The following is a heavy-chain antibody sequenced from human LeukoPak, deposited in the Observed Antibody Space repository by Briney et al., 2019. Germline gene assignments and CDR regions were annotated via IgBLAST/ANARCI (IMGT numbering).Heavy chain of an antibody. CDR1: GYTFTSYG. J-gene: IGHJ6*04. V-gene: IGHV1-18*04. CDR2: ISAYNGNT. Sequence: ASVKVSCKASGYTFTSYGISWVRQAHGQGLEWMGWISAYNGNTNYAQKLQGRVTMTTETSTSTAYMELRSLRSDDTAVYYCARDGGSWYNYYYGMDVWGKGTTVTVSS. CDR3: ARDGGSWYNYYYGMDV. D-gene: IGHD6-13*01.